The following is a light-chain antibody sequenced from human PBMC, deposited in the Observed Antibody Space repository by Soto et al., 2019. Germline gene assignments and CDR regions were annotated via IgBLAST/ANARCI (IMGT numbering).Light chain of an antibody. J-gene: IGKJ5*01. CDR1: QSVSSSY. CDR2: AAS. Sequence: EIVMTQSPATMSVSTGERATLSCRASQSVSSSYLAWYQQKPGQAPRLLIYAASTRATGIPDRFSGSGSGTDFALTISRLEPEDFAVFYCQQYAVSPITFGQGTRLEIK. V-gene: IGKV3-20*01. CDR3: QQYAVSPIT.